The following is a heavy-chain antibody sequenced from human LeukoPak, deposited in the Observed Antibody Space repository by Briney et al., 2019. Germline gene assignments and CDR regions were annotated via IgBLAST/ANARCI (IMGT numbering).Heavy chain of an antibody. CDR3: ARDVYGDYANDY. CDR1: GFTFSSYT. CDR2: FSGSGSDI. J-gene: IGHJ4*02. D-gene: IGHD4-17*01. Sequence: PGGSLRLSCAASGFTFSSYTMNWVRQARGEGLVCVSSFSGSGSDIYYADSVKGRFTISRDNAKNSLYLQMNSLRAKATDVYYCARDVYGDYANDYWGQGTLVTVSS. V-gene: IGHV3-21*01.